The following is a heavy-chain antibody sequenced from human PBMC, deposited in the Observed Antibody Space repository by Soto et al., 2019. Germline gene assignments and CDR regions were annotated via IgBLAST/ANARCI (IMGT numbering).Heavy chain of an antibody. D-gene: IGHD3-10*01. CDR2: ISGRGGST. V-gene: IGHV3-23*01. Sequence: EVQLLESGGGLVQPGGSLRLSCAASGFTFSSYAMSWVRQAPGKGLEWVSAISGRGGSTYYADSVKGRFTISRDNSKNTLYLQMNSRRAEDKAVYYCAKDRRNYEGSGSYNWFDPWGQGTLVTVSS. CDR1: GFTFSSYA. J-gene: IGHJ5*02. CDR3: AKDRRNYEGSGSYNWFDP.